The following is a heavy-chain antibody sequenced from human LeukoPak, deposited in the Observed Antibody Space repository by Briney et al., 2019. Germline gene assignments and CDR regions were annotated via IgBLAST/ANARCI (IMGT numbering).Heavy chain of an antibody. Sequence: SETLSLTCAVYGGSFSGYYWSWIRQPPGKGLEWIGEINHSGSTNYNPSLKSRVTISVDTSKNQFSLKLSSVTAADTAVYYCARGGAIVAAGIGGEDYWGQGTLVTVSS. CDR2: INHSGST. CDR3: ARGGAIVAAGIGGEDY. CDR1: GGSFSGYY. V-gene: IGHV4-34*01. D-gene: IGHD6-13*01. J-gene: IGHJ4*02.